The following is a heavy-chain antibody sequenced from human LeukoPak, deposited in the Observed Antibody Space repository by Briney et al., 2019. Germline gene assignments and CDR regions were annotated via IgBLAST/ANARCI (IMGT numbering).Heavy chain of an antibody. D-gene: IGHD3-3*01. CDR1: GFIFGRDS. CDR3: AKIPLRFLEWPRDPFDY. J-gene: IGHJ4*02. CDR2: ISGSGGST. Sequence: GGSLRLSCAASGFIFGRDSMSWVRQAPGKGLEWVSAISGSGGSTYYADSVKGRFTISRDNSKNTLYLQMNSLRAEDTAVYYCAKIPLRFLEWPRDPFDYWGQGTLVTVSS. V-gene: IGHV3-23*01.